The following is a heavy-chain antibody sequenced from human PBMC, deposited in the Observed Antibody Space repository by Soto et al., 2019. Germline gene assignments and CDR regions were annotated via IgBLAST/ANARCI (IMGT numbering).Heavy chain of an antibody. CDR1: VFPLPNAS. V-gene: IGHV3-15*01. Sequence: GGSRKLSCPASVFPLPNASMILVRPATGKGLEWVGRIKSKTDGGTTDYAAPVKGRFTISRDDSKNTVYLQMNSLKAEDTAVYYCTTVTVVNVHSDYWGQGTLVTVSA. CDR2: IKSKTDGGTT. CDR3: TTVTVVNVHSDY. D-gene: IGHD2-15*01. J-gene: IGHJ4*02.